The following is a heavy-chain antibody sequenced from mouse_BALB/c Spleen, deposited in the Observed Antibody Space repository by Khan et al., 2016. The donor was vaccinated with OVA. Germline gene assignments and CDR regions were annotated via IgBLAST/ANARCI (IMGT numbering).Heavy chain of an antibody. CDR3: GRGGGGERLAY. J-gene: IGHJ3*01. CDR1: GYTFTDYT. Sequence: QVQLQQSGAELVRPGVSVKISCKGSGYTFTDYTMHWVKQSHAKSLEWIGVISTYYGDTNYNQNFKGKATMTVDKSSNTAYMDLDRLTSEDSAIYYCGRGGGGERLAYWGQGTLVTVSA. V-gene: IGHV1S137*01. CDR2: ISTYYGDT.